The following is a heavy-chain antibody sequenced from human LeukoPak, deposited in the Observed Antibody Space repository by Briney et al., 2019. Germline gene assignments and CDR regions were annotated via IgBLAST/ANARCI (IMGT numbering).Heavy chain of an antibody. CDR3: ARGLSSYSSGWYYFDY. V-gene: IGHV4-59*01. CDR2: IYYSGST. D-gene: IGHD6-19*01. J-gene: IGHJ4*02. Sequence: PSETLSLTCTVSGGSISSYYWSWIRQPPGKGLEWIGYIYYSGSTNYNPSLKSRVTISVDTSKDQFSLKLSSVTAADTAVYYCARGLSSYSSGWYYFDYWGQGTLVTVSS. CDR1: GGSISSYY.